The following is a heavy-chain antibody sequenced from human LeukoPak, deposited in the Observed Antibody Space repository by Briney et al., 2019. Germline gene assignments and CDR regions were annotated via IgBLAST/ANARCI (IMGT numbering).Heavy chain of an antibody. CDR1: GYTFTGYY. CDR3: ARASYCSDGSCYSDY. Sequence: ASVKVSCKASGYTFTGYYMHWVRQAPGQGLEWMGWISAYNGNTIYAQKVKGRVTMTTDASTSTAYMELRSLKSDDTAVYYCARASYCSDGSCYSDYWGQGTLVTVSS. D-gene: IGHD2-15*01. V-gene: IGHV1-18*04. CDR2: ISAYNGNT. J-gene: IGHJ4*02.